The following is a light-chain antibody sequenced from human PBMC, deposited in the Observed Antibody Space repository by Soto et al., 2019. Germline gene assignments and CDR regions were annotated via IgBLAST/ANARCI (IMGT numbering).Light chain of an antibody. V-gene: IGKV1-5*03. CDR1: QSIDTW. J-gene: IGKJ1*01. Sequence: DIQMTQSPSTLSASVGDRVTITCRASQSIDTWLAWHQQKPGKVPKLLISKASSLESGVPSRFSGSGSGTEFTLTISSLQPDDFATYYCQQYKSYRAFGQGTKVEI. CDR3: QQYKSYRA. CDR2: KAS.